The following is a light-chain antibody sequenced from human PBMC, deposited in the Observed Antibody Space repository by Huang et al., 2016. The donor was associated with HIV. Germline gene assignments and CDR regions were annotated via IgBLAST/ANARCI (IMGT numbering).Light chain of an antibody. Sequence: DIQMTQSPSSLSASVGDRDTITCQASQDISNYLSWYQHKPGRAPKPLIFDASSVETGVPSRFSGSGSGTYFTLTIASLQPEDVATYYCQHYDDPYTFGQGTKLEIK. CDR1: QDISNY. J-gene: IGKJ2*01. V-gene: IGKV1-33*01. CDR3: QHYDDPYT. CDR2: DAS.